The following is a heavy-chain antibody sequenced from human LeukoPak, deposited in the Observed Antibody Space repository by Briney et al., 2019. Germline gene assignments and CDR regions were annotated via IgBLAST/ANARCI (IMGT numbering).Heavy chain of an antibody. CDR3: ARVKGYCSGGSCINKNYYFDY. CDR1: GGTFSSYT. CDR2: IIHILGIA. Sequence: GASVKVSCKASGGTFSSYTISWVRQAPGQGLEWMGRIIHILGIANYAQKFQGRVTITADKSTSTAYMELSSLRSEDTAVYYCARVKGYCSGGSCINKNYYFDYWGQGTLVTVSS. J-gene: IGHJ4*02. V-gene: IGHV1-69*02. D-gene: IGHD2-15*01.